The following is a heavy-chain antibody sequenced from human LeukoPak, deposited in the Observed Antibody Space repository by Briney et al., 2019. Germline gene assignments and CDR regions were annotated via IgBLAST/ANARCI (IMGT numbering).Heavy chain of an antibody. J-gene: IGHJ6*03. CDR2: IKQDGSEK. CDR1: GFTFSSYW. CDR3: ARDRPRWWLRYYYYYMDV. V-gene: IGHV3-7*01. D-gene: IGHD5-12*01. Sequence: GGSLRLSCAASGFTFSSYWMSWVRQAPGKGLEWVANIKQDGSEKYYVDSVKGRFTISRDNAKNSLYLQMNSLRAEDTAVYYCARDRPRWWLRYYYYYMDVWGKGTTATVSS.